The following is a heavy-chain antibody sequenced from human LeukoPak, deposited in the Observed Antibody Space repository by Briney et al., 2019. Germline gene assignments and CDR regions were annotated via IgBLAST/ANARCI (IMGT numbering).Heavy chain of an antibody. Sequence: ASVKVSRKASGYTFTSYDINWVRQAAGQGLEWMGWMTPNSGFSGYAHKFRGRVTMTGNTSISTAYMELSSLRSEDTAIYYCVTNWGSRYYSDMDVWGQGTTVTVSS. D-gene: IGHD7-27*01. CDR3: VTNWGSRYYSDMDV. CDR1: GYTFTSYD. J-gene: IGHJ6*02. V-gene: IGHV1-8*01. CDR2: MTPNSGFS.